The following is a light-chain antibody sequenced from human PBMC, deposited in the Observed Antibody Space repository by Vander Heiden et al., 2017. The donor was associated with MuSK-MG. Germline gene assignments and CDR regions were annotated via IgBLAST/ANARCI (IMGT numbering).Light chain of an antibody. CDR1: QSVSSY. CDR2: DSS. V-gene: IGKV3-11*01. J-gene: IGKJ5*01. CDR3: QQRANWPIT. Sequence: EIVLTPSPATLSLSAGERATLSCRASQSVSSYLACYQQRPGQAPRLLIYDSSNRATGIPARFSGSGSGTDFTLTITSLESEDFAVYYCQQRANWPITFGQGTRLEIK.